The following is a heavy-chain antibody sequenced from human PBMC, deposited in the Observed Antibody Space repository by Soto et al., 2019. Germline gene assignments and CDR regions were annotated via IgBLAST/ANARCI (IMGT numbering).Heavy chain of an antibody. V-gene: IGHV3-11*05. CDR1: GFTFSDYY. Sequence: QVQLVESGGGMVKPGGSLRLSCAASGFTFSDYYMSWVRQAPGKGLEWVSYIGSSSSNTNYADSVKGRFTISRDNSKNSLYLQMNSMRAEDTAVYDCACVLGSRSGGSCIDNWFDHWGQGTLVTVSS. D-gene: IGHD2-15*01. J-gene: IGHJ5*02. CDR2: IGSSSSNT. CDR3: ACVLGSRSGGSCIDNWFDH.